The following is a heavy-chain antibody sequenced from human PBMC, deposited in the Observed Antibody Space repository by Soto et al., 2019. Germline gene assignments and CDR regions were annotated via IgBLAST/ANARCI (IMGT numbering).Heavy chain of an antibody. J-gene: IGHJ4*02. CDR3: AHRLGGIGVAGTFDY. CDR2: IYWDDDK. V-gene: IGHV2-5*02. D-gene: IGHD6-19*01. Sequence: QITLKESGPTLVKPTQTLTLTCTFSGFSLSTSGVGVGWIRQPPGKALEWLALIYWDDDKRYSPSLKSRLTITKDTSKTQVVLRMTDVDPVDTATYYCAHRLGGIGVAGTFDYWGQGTLVTVS. CDR1: GFSLSTSGVG.